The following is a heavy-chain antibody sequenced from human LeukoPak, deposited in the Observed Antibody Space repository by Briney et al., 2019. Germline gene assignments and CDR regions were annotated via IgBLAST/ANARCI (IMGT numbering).Heavy chain of an antibody. J-gene: IGHJ3*02. Sequence: SGGSLRLSCAASGFTFDDYGMSWVRQAPGKGLEWVPGINWNGGSTGYADSVKGRVTISRDNAKNSLYLQMNSLRAEDTALYYCARDRTMVRGVIIRSAFDIWGQGTMVTVSS. CDR3: ARDRTMVRGVIIRSAFDI. V-gene: IGHV3-20*04. CDR2: INWNGGST. D-gene: IGHD3-10*01. CDR1: GFTFDDYG.